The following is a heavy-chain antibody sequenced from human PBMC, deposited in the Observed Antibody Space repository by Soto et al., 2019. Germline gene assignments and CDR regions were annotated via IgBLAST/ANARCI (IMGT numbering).Heavy chain of an antibody. V-gene: IGHV1-69*13. CDR1: GGTLSSYA. Sequence: GTSVKVTCKASGGTLSSYAISGVRQAPGQGLEWMGGIIPIFGTANYAQKFQGRVTITADESTSTAYMELSSLRSEDTAVYYCARGVRYFDWLLYPHSYYYGMDVWGQGTTVTVSS. CDR2: IIPIFGTA. CDR3: ARGVRYFDWLLYPHSYYYGMDV. J-gene: IGHJ6*02. D-gene: IGHD3-9*01.